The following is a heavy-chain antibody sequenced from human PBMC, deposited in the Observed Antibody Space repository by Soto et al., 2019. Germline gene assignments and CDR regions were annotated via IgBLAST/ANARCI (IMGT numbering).Heavy chain of an antibody. V-gene: IGHV1-18*04. J-gene: IGHJ6*02. CDR2: ISAYNGNT. CDR3: ARGYVDTGPRGDMDV. D-gene: IGHD5-18*01. CDR1: GYTFTSYG. Sequence: ASVKVSCKASGYTFTSYGISWVRQAPGQGLEWMGWISAYNGNTNYAQKLQGRVTMTTDTSTSTAYMELRSLRSDDTAVYHCARGYVDTGPRGDMDVWGQGTTVTVSS.